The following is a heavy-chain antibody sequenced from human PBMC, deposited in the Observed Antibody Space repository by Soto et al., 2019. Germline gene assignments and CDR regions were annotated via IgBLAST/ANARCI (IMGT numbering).Heavy chain of an antibody. CDR3: AREDRPCSGGSCYSGFYDY. D-gene: IGHD2-15*01. CDR2: INPNSGGT. J-gene: IGHJ4*02. CDR1: GYTFTGYY. V-gene: IGHV1-2*04. Sequence: QVQLVQSGAEVMKPGASVKVSCKPSGYTFTGYYMHGVRQAPGQGLEWMGWINPNSGGTNYAQKFQGWVTMTRDTSISTAYMELSRLRSDDTAVYYCAREDRPCSGGSCYSGFYDYWGQGTLVTVSS.